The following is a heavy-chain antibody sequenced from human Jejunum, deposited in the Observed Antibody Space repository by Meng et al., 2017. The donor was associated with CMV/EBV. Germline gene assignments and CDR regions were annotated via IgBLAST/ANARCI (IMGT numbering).Heavy chain of an antibody. CDR2: IHSSGAT. J-gene: IGHJ4*02. CDR3: AKEMSRTGFFDY. Sequence: QLQESGPGLVEPSETLSLTCTVPDDSISSYYWSWIRQPAGKGLEWIGRIHSSGATNYNPSLKSRVSMSVDMAKKQFSLNLNSVTAADTAVYYCAKEMSRTGFFDYWGQGTLGTVSS. CDR1: DDSISSYY. V-gene: IGHV4-4*07. D-gene: IGHD5-24*01.